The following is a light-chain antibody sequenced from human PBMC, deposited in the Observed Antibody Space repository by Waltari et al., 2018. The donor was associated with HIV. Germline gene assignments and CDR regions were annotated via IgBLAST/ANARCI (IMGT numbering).Light chain of an antibody. CDR1: SIGDKS. J-gene: IGLJ3*02. CDR2: YDS. Sequence: SYVLTQPPSVSVAPGKTATTTCGGNSIGDKSVHWYQQKPGQAPVVVIYYDSDRPSGIPERFSGSNSGNTATLTISRVEAGDEADYYCQVWDSTSDHRVFGGGTKLTVL. CDR3: QVWDSTSDHRV. V-gene: IGLV3-21*04.